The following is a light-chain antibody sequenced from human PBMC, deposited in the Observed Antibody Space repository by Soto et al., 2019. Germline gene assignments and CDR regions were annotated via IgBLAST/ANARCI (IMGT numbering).Light chain of an antibody. V-gene: IGKV4-1*01. CDR3: QQYYDTVWT. CDR2: WAS. CDR1: QSVLYSSNNKKY. J-gene: IGKJ1*01. Sequence: DIVMTQSPDSLTLSLGERASISCKSSQSVLYSSNNKKYLAWYQQRPGQPPKLLIHWASTRASGVADRFSGGGSETDFTLTISSLQAEDAAIYYCQQYYDTVWTFGQGTKVEVK.